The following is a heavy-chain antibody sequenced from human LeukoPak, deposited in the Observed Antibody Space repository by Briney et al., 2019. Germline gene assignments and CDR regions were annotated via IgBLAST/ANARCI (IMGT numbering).Heavy chain of an antibody. J-gene: IGHJ4*02. D-gene: IGHD6-19*01. CDR3: ARDWGIAVAGPDY. Sequence: GGSLRLSCAASGFTFSSDAMSWVRQAPGKGLEWVSAISGSGGSTYYADSVKGRFTISRDNPKNTLYLQMNSLRSEDTAVYYCARDWGIAVAGPDYWGQGTLVTVSS. CDR2: ISGSGGST. V-gene: IGHV3-23*01. CDR1: GFTFSSDA.